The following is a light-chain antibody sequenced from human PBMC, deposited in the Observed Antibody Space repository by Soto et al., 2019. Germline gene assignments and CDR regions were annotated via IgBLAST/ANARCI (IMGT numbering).Light chain of an antibody. Sequence: QTVVTQPPSVSGSPGQRVTISCTGSSSNIGAGYDVHWYQQLPGTAPKLLIYGNSNRPSGVPDRFSGSKSGTSASLAITGLQAEEEAAYYCQSYDSSRSGYVFGTGTKLTVL. J-gene: IGLJ1*01. CDR1: SSNIGAGYD. CDR3: QSYDSSRSGYV. V-gene: IGLV1-40*01. CDR2: GNS.